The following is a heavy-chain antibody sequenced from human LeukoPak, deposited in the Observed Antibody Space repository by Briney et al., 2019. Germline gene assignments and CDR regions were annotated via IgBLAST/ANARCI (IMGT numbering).Heavy chain of an antibody. CDR1: GDSISTYY. V-gene: IGHV4-59*01. Sequence: SETLSLTCTVSGDSISTYYWSWIRQPPGKGLEWIGYIYYSGSTNYNPSLKSRVTISVETSKNQFSLKLSSVTAADTAVYYCARGYSSSWPYYYYYMDVWGKGTTVTISS. J-gene: IGHJ6*03. CDR2: IYYSGST. D-gene: IGHD6-13*01. CDR3: ARGYSSSWPYYYYYMDV.